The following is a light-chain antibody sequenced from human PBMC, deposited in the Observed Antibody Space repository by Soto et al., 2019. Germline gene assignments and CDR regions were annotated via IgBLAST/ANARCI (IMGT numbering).Light chain of an antibody. CDR3: QQYNNWLRT. Sequence: EIVMTQSPATLSVSPGERATLSCRASPSVSSNLARYQQKPGQAPRLRIYGASTRATGLPARFSGRGSGTEFTLTISSLQSEDFAVYYGQQYNNWLRTFGQGTKVEIK. CDR2: GAS. CDR1: PSVSSN. V-gene: IGKV3-15*01. J-gene: IGKJ1*01.